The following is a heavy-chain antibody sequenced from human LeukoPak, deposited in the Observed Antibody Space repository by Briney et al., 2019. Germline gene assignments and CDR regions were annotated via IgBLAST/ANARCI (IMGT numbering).Heavy chain of an antibody. Sequence: GGSLRLSCAASGFTFSDYWMSWVRQAPGKGLEWVANIKPDGGEKYYVDSVKGRFTISRDNAKNSLYLQLNSLRAEDTAVYYCALGAPYCSPTSCIGLDYWGQGTLVAVSS. CDR2: IKPDGGEK. V-gene: IGHV3-7*01. CDR1: GFTFSDYW. CDR3: ALGAPYCSPTSCIGLDY. D-gene: IGHD2-2*01. J-gene: IGHJ4*02.